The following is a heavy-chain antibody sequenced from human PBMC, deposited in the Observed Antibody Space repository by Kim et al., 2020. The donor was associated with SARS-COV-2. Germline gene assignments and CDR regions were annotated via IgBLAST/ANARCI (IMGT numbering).Heavy chain of an antibody. J-gene: IGHJ5*02. V-gene: IGHV4-31*03. Sequence: SETLSLTCTVSGGSISSGGYYWSWIRQHPGKGLEWIGYIYYSGSTYYNPSLKSRVTISVDTSKNQFSLKLSSVTAADTAVYYCAREKYDYIWGSYRYGNWFDPWGQGTLVTVSS. D-gene: IGHD3-16*02. CDR2: IYYSGST. CDR1: GGSISSGGYY. CDR3: AREKYDYIWGSYRYGNWFDP.